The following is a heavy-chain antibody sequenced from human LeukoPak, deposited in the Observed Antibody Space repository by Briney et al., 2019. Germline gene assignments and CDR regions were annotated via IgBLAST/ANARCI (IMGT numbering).Heavy chain of an antibody. CDR2: AYYTGST. V-gene: IGHV4-39*01. CDR3: AGSKYGSNGYYYFDY. CDR1: GGSISSSSFY. Sequence: AETLSLTCTVSGGSISSSSFYGGWIRQPPGKGLEWIGSAYYTGSTYYNPSLKSRVAISVDTSKNQLSLKLSSVTTADTAVYYCAGSKYGSNGYYYFDYWGQGTLVTVSS. J-gene: IGHJ4*02. D-gene: IGHD3-22*01.